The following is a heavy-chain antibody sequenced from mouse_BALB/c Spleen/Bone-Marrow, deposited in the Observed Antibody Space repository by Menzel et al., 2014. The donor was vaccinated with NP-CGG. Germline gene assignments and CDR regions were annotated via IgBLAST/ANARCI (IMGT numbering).Heavy chain of an antibody. V-gene: IGHV1S135*01. D-gene: IGHD4-1*01. CDR1: GYAFTSYN. J-gene: IGHJ4*01. Sequence: EVKLMESGPELVKPGASVKVSCKASGYAFTSYNMYWVKQSHGKSHEWIGYIDPYNGGTSQNQKFKGKATLTVDKSSSTAYMHLSSLTSEDSAVYYRARDWDYYAMDYWCQGTSVTVSS. CDR3: ARDWDYYAMDY. CDR2: IDPYNGGT.